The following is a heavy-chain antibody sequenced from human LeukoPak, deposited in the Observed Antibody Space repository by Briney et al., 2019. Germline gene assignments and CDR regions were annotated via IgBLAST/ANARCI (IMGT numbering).Heavy chain of an antibody. J-gene: IGHJ4*02. CDR3: AKDRLLNCRGDCYIFDY. Sequence: GRSLRLSCAASGFTFSSYEINWVRQTPGKGLEWVSRISGSGDSTFYADSVKGRFSISRDNSKNTLYLQVNGLRTEDTAVYYCAKDRLLNCRGDCYIFDYWGQGTVVTVSS. V-gene: IGHV3-23*01. CDR1: GFTFSSYE. D-gene: IGHD2-21*02. CDR2: ISGSGDST.